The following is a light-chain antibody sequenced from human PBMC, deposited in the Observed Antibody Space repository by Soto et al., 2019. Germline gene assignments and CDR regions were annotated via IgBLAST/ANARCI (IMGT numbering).Light chain of an antibody. J-gene: IGKJ5*01. Sequence: EIVMTQSPATLSVSPGERATLSCRASQSVSSNLAWYQQKPGQAPRHLIYGASTRATGIPARFSGSGSGTEFTLTISSLQSEDFAVYYCQQYNGWPITFGQGTRLEIK. CDR2: GAS. CDR1: QSVSSN. CDR3: QQYNGWPIT. V-gene: IGKV3-15*01.